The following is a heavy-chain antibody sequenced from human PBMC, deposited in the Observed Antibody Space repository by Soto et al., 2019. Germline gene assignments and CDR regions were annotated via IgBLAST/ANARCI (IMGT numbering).Heavy chain of an antibody. V-gene: IGHV4-4*07. J-gene: IGHJ5*02. D-gene: IGHD1-1*01. CDR3: VRDGTKTLRDWFDP. CDR2: IYATGTT. Sequence: SETLSLTXTVSGASISGFYWSWIRKSAGKGLEWIGRIYATGTTDYNPSLKSRVMMSVDTSKKQFSLKLRSVTAADTAVYYCVRDGTKTLRDWFDPWGQGISVTVSS. CDR1: GASISGFY.